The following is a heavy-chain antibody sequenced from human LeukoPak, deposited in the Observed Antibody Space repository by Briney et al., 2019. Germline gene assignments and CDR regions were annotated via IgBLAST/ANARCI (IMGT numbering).Heavy chain of an antibody. D-gene: IGHD2-15*01. CDR2: ISSSGSTI. Sequence: PGGSLRLSCAASGFTFSDYYMSWIRQAPGKGLEWVSYISSSGSTIYYADSVKGRFTISRDNSKNTLYLQMNSLRAEDTAVYYCASPIVVVVAATQGTVDYWGQGTLVTVSS. J-gene: IGHJ4*02. CDR1: GFTFSDYY. V-gene: IGHV3-11*04. CDR3: ASPIVVVVAATQGTVDY.